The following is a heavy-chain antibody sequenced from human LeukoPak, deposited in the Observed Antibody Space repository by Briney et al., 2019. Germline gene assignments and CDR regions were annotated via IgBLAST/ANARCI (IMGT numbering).Heavy chain of an antibody. Sequence: GGSLRLSCAASGFTFSSYAMHWVRQAPGKGLEWVAVISCDGSNKYYADSVKGRFTISRDNSKNTLYLQMNSLRAEDTAVYYCARAVAGTDAFDIWGQGTMVTVSS. CDR1: GFTFSSYA. D-gene: IGHD6-19*01. V-gene: IGHV3-30*04. CDR3: ARAVAGTDAFDI. J-gene: IGHJ3*02. CDR2: ISCDGSNK.